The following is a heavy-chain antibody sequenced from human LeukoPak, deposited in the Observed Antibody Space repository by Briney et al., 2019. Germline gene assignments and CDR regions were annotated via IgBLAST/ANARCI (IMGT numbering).Heavy chain of an antibody. D-gene: IGHD1-26*01. J-gene: IGHJ4*02. CDR3: ARVISGSYSASDY. CDR1: GYTFTSYA. V-gene: IGHV1-3*01. CDR2: INAGNGNT. Sequence: ASVKVSCKASGYTFTSYAMHWVRQAPGQRLEWMGWINAGNGNTKYSQKFQGRVTITRDTSASTAYMELSGLRSEDTAVYYCARVISGSYSASDYWGQGTLVTVSS.